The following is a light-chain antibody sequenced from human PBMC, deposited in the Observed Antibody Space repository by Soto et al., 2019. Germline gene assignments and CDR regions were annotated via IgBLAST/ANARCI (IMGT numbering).Light chain of an antibody. CDR3: TSYTSRNTIV. J-gene: IGLJ1*01. CDR1: GTDVGGYKY. Sequence: QSVLTQPASVSGSPGQSITISCIGTGTDVGGYKYVSWYQQHPVKAPKLIIYDVSERPSGVSNHFSGSKSGNTASLTISGLQAEDEDDYYCTSYTSRNTIVFGTGTKLTVL. CDR2: DVS. V-gene: IGLV2-14*03.